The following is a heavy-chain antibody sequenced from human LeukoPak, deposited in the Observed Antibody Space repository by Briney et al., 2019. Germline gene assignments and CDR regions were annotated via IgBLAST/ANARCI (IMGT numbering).Heavy chain of an antibody. J-gene: IGHJ4*02. D-gene: IGHD5-18*01. Sequence: ASVKVSCKASGGTFSRYAISWVRQAPGRWLEWMGWISTYDGNANYAQKLQGRVTMTTDTSTITAYMELRSLRSDDTAVYYCARAPSGFTYGPGDHWGQGTLVTVSS. CDR2: ISTYDGNA. V-gene: IGHV1-18*01. CDR1: GGTFSRYA. CDR3: ARAPSGFTYGPGDH.